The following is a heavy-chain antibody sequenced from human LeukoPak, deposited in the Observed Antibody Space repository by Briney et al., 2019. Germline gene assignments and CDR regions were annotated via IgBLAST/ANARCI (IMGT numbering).Heavy chain of an antibody. CDR1: GLTFSTSW. CDR3: ARDGSAYNHDY. Sequence: GGSLRLFCAASGLTFSTSWMHWVRQAPGKGLVWVSRINHDGSNTIYADSVKGRFTISRDNAKNILYLQMNNLRAEDTAVYYCARDGSAYNHDYWGHGTLVTVSS. CDR2: INHDGSNT. D-gene: IGHD1-1*01. V-gene: IGHV3-74*01. J-gene: IGHJ4*01.